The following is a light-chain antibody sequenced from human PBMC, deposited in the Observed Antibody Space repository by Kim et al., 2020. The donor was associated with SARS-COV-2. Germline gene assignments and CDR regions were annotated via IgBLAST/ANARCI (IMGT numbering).Light chain of an antibody. CDR2: NVT. CDR1: SSDIGGYKY. V-gene: IGLV2-11*03. Sequence: GHSVTISCPGTSSDIGGYKYVSWYQQYPGKAPKVIIYNVTKRPSGVPDRFSGSKSGNTASLTISGLQVDDEADYYCCSYAGRYRYVFGTGTKVTVL. CDR3: CSYAGRYRYV. J-gene: IGLJ1*01.